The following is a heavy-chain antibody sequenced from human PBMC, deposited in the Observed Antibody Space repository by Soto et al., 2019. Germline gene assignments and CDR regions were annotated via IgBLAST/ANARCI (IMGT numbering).Heavy chain of an antibody. J-gene: IGHJ6*04. V-gene: IGHV3-21*01. CDR1: GFTFSSYS. CDR2: ISSSSSYI. D-gene: IGHD4-17*01. Sequence: GGSLRLSCAASGFTFSSYSMNWVRQAPGKGLEWVSSISSSSSYIYYADSVKGRFTISRDNAKNSLYLQMNSLRAEDTAVYYCARWATVTTGKDVWGKGTTVTVSS. CDR3: ARWATVTTGKDV.